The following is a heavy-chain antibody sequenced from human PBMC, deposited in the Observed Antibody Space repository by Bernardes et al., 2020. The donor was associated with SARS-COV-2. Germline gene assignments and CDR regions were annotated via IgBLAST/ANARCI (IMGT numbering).Heavy chain of an antibody. CDR1: GGSISSYY. CDR2: IYYSGST. Sequence: SETLSLTCTVSGGSISSYYWSWIRQPPGKGLEWIGYIYYSGSTNYNPSLKSRVTISVDTSKNQFSLKLSSVTAADTAVYYCARDPNRGGDFDYWGQGALVTVSS. D-gene: IGHD2-21*01. CDR3: ARDPNRGGDFDY. J-gene: IGHJ4*02. V-gene: IGHV4-59*01.